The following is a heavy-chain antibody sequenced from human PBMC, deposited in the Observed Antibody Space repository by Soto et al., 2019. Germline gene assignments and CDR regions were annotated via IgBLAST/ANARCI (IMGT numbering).Heavy chain of an antibody. CDR3: ARHLTTTVTSNWFDP. CDR2: IYYSGST. V-gene: IGHV4-39*01. D-gene: IGHD4-17*01. CDR1: GGSISSSSYY. Sequence: SETLSLTCTVSGGSISSSSYYWGWIRQPPGKGLEWIGSIYYSGSTYYNPSLKSRVTISVDTSKNQFSLKLSSVTAADTAVYYCARHLTTTVTSNWFDPWGQGTLVTVS. J-gene: IGHJ5*02.